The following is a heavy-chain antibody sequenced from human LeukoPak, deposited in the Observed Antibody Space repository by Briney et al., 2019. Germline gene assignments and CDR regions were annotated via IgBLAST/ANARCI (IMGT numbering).Heavy chain of an antibody. J-gene: IGHJ4*02. CDR3: ARAQYYDFWSGYYFDY. Sequence: GASVKVSCKASGYTFTGYYMHWVRQAPGQGREWMGWINPNSGGTNYAQKFQGRVTMTRDTSISTAYMELSRLRSDDTAVYYCARAQYYDFWSGYYFDYWGQGTLVTVSS. CDR1: GYTFTGYY. CDR2: INPNSGGT. V-gene: IGHV1-2*02. D-gene: IGHD3-3*01.